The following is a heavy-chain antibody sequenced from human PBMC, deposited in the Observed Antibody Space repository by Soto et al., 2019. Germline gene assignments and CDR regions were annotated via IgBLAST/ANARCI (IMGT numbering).Heavy chain of an antibody. CDR2: MYYSRGTSGGT. J-gene: IGHJ6*02. Sequence: SETRSVTFTVSGGSVSSGSYYWSWVRQPPGKGLEWIGDMYYSRGTSGGTNYNTALKSLVTISVDTSKNQFSLKMNSVTASDTAVYYCARDFEDGMYXWGQGTTFTVS. V-gene: IGHV4-61*01. CDR3: ARDFEDGMYX. D-gene: IGHD3-9*01. CDR1: GGSVSSGSYY.